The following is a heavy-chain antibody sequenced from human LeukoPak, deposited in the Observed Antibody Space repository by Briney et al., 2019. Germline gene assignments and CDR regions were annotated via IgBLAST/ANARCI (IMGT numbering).Heavy chain of an antibody. CDR2: IYYSGST. V-gene: IGHV4-59*01. D-gene: IGHD6-19*01. CDR3: ARDLADSSGWDNLDY. J-gene: IGHJ4*02. CDR1: GGSISSYY. Sequence: SETLSLTCTVSGGSISSYYWSWIRQPPGKGLEWIGYIYYSGSTNYNPSLKSRVTTSVDTSKNQFSLKLSSVTTADTAVYYCARDLADSSGWDNLDYWGQGTLVTVSS.